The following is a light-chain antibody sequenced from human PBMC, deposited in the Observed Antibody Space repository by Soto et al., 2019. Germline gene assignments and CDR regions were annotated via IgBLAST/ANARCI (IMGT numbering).Light chain of an antibody. CDR1: QSVRSSF. J-gene: IGKJ1*01. V-gene: IGKV3-20*01. CDR2: GAS. Sequence: EIVLTQSPGTLSLSPGERATLSCRASQSVRSSFLAWFQQRPGQAPRLLIFGASSRATGVPDRFSGGGSGTDFTLTISRLETEDFAVYYCQHYGYSTWTFGQGTKVDIK. CDR3: QHYGYSTWT.